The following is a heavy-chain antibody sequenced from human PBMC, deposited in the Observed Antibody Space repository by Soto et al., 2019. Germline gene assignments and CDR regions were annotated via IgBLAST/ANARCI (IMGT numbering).Heavy chain of an antibody. D-gene: IGHD4-4*01. V-gene: IGHV1-46*01. CDR1: GYTFTSYY. Sequence: ASVKVSCKASGYTFTSYYMHWVRQAPGQGLEWMVIINPSGGSTSYAQKFQGRVTMTRDTSTSTVYMELSSLRSEDTAVYYCARDAGKEDYSNWFDPRGQGTLVTVSS. CDR3: ARDAGKEDYSNWFDP. CDR2: INPSGGST. J-gene: IGHJ5*02.